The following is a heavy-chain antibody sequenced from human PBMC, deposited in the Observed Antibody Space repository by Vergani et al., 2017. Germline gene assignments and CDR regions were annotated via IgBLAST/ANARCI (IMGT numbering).Heavy chain of an antibody. CDR2: ISSSSSYI. V-gene: IGHV3-21*01. J-gene: IGHJ1*01. CDR1: GFTFSSYS. Sequence: EVQLLESGGGLVKPGGSLRLSCAASGFTFSSYSMNWVRQAPGKGLEWVSSISSSSSYIYYADSVKGRFTISRDNAKNSLYLQMNSLRAEDTAVYYCARVDGRSSGWFRPRAFQHWGQGTLVTVSS. CDR3: ARVDGRSSGWFRPRAFQH. D-gene: IGHD6-19*01.